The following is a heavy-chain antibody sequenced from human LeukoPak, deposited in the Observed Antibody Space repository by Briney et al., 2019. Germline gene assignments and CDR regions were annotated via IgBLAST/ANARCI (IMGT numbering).Heavy chain of an antibody. J-gene: IGHJ4*02. CDR3: ARGRQCDY. D-gene: IGHD4-11*01. Sequence: PGGSLRLSCVASGFTVSSNYMNWVRQAPGKGLEWVSVIYAGGSPFYADSVKGRFTISRDNSKNTVYLQRNSLRAEDTAVYYCARGRQCDYWGQGTLVTVSS. V-gene: IGHV3-53*01. CDR2: IYAGGSP. CDR1: GFTVSSNY.